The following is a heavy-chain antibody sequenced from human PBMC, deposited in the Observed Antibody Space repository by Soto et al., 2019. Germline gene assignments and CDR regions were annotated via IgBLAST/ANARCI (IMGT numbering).Heavy chain of an antibody. J-gene: IGHJ5*02. CDR3: ATLPHYYDSSGCYSS. CDR2: FGPEDGET. V-gene: IGHV1-24*01. Sequence: ASVKVSCKVSGYTLTELSMHWVRQAPGKGLEWMGGFGPEDGETIYAQKFQGRVTMTEDTSTDTAYMELSSLRSEDTAVYYCATLPHYYDSSGCYSSWGQGTLVTVSS. CDR1: GYTLTELS. D-gene: IGHD3-22*01.